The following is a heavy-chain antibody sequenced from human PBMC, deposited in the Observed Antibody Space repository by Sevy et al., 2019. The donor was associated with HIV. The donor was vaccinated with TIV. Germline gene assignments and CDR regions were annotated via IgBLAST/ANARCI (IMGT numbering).Heavy chain of an antibody. CDR3: AKYIRVCVTDCPQWFDS. D-gene: IGHD2-21*02. CDR2: IGSDGGTT. J-gene: IGHJ5*01. V-gene: IGHV3-23*01. Sequence: GGSLRLSCAASGFTFASYAMTWVRQAPGKGLEWVSVIGSDGGTTYYADSVKGRFTISRDNSKNTLYLQMNSLRAEDTAVYYCAKYIRVCVTDCPQWFDSWGQGTLVTVPQ. CDR1: GFTFASYA.